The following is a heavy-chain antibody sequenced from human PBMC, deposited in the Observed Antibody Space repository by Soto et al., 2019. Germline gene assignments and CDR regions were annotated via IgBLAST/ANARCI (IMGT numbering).Heavy chain of an antibody. D-gene: IGHD3-10*01. J-gene: IGHJ6*03. CDR3: ARVFRWFGELLYLSSYYYYMDV. V-gene: IGHV1-18*01. Sequence: VASVKVSCKASGYTFTSYGISWVRQAPGQGLERMGWISAYNGNTNYAQKLQGRVTMTTDTSTSTAYMELRSLRSDDTAVYYCARVFRWFGELLYLSSYYYYMDVWGKGTTVTVSS. CDR2: ISAYNGNT. CDR1: GYTFTSYG.